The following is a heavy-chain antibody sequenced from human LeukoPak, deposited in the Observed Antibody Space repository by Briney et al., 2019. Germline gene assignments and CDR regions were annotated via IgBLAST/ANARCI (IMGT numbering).Heavy chain of an antibody. CDR1: GYSISSGDY. CDR2: IHYSGST. V-gene: IGHV4-38-2*02. CDR3: ARGYCSGGSCYSYYYYNYMDV. Sequence: SETLSLTCTVSGYSISSGDYWGWIRQPPGKGLEWIGSIHYSGSTNYNPSLKSRVTISVDTSKNQFSLKLSSVTAADTAVYYCARGYCSGGSCYSYYYYNYMDVWGKGTTVTVSS. J-gene: IGHJ6*03. D-gene: IGHD2-15*01.